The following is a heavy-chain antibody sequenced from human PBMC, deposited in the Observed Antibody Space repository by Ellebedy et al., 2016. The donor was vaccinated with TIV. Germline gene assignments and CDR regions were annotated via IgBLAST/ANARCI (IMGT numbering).Heavy chain of an antibody. Sequence: GESLKISCAASGFTFSGYWMTWMRQAPGKGLEWVANIKQDESEKQYGDSVKGRFTISRDNAENSLFLQMNSLRAEDTAVYYCAREADHNSVDYWGQGTLVTVSS. CDR3: AREADHNSVDY. J-gene: IGHJ4*02. V-gene: IGHV3-7*01. CDR1: GFTFSGYW. D-gene: IGHD4-23*01. CDR2: IKQDESEK.